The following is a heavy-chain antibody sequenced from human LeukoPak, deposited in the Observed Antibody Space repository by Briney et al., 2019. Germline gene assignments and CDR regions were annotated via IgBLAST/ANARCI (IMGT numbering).Heavy chain of an antibody. CDR2: IYYSGNT. CDR1: GGSISSYY. J-gene: IGHJ4*02. D-gene: IGHD1-26*01. V-gene: IGHV4-59*01. Sequence: SETLSLTCTASGGSISSYYWSWIRQPPGKGLEWIGYIYYSGNTNYNPSLKSRVTISVDTSKNQFSLKLSSVTAADTAVYYCARGATIFDYWGQGTLVTVSS. CDR3: ARGATIFDY.